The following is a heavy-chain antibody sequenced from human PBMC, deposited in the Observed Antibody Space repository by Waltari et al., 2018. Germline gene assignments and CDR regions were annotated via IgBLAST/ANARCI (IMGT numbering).Heavy chain of an antibody. Sequence: EVQLLESGGGLVQPGGSLRLSCAASGFTFSSSAMSWVRQAPGKGLGWVSAISGSGGSTYYADSVKGRFTISRDNSKNTLYLQMNSLRAEDTAVYYCAKDGIAVAGRDYWGQGTLVTVSS. CDR1: GFTFSSSA. CDR3: AKDGIAVAGRDY. V-gene: IGHV3-23*01. CDR2: ISGSGGST. J-gene: IGHJ4*02. D-gene: IGHD6-19*01.